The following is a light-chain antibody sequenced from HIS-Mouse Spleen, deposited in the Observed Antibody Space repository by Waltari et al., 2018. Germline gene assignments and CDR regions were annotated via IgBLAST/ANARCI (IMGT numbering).Light chain of an antibody. J-gene: IGLJ2*01. CDR1: ELLNKY. Sequence: SYELTQPPSVSVSPGQTARITCSGDELLNKYAYWYQQKSGQAPVLVIYEDSKRPSGIPERFSGSSSGTMATLTISGAQVEDEADYYCYSTDSSGNHRVFGGGTKLTVL. V-gene: IGLV3-10*01. CDR3: YSTDSSGNHRV. CDR2: EDS.